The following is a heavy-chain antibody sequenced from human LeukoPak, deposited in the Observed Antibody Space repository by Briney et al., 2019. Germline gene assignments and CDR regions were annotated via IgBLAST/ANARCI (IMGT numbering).Heavy chain of an antibody. V-gene: IGHV3-30-3*01. J-gene: IGHJ3*02. Sequence: GGSLRLSCAASGFTFSSYAMHWVRQAPGKGLEWVAVISYDGSKKYYADSVKGRLTISRDNPKNTLYLQMNSLSAEDTAVYYCARYSSAFDIWGQGTMVTVSS. CDR3: ARYSSAFDI. D-gene: IGHD2-21*01. CDR2: ISYDGSKK. CDR1: GFTFSSYA.